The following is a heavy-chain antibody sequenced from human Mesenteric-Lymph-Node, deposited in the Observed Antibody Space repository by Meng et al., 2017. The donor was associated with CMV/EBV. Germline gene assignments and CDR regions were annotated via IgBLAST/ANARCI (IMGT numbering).Heavy chain of an antibody. D-gene: IGHD5-12*01. CDR2: ISADGTT. J-gene: IGHJ4*02. CDR1: GFTVSWNA. CDR3: ARDPGSGYDGDY. V-gene: IGHV3-66*02. Sequence: SCGVSGFTVSWNAMNWVRQAPGKGLEWVSVISADGTTFYGDSVKGRFTISRDTSKNMLFLQVSSLRPEDTAVYYCARDPGSGYDGDYWGRGTLVTVSS.